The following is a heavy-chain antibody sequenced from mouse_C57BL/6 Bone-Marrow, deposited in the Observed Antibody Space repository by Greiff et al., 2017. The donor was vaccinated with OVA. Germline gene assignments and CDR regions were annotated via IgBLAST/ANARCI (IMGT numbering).Heavy chain of an antibody. CDR1: GYTFTDHT. Sequence: LQESDAELVKPGASVKISCKVSGYTFTDHTIHWMKQRPEQGLEWIGYIYPRDGSTKYNEKFKGKATLTADKSSSTAYMQLNSLTSEDSAVYFCAREDDGYQYYFDYWGQGTTLTVSS. V-gene: IGHV1-78*01. CDR3: AREDDGYQYYFDY. D-gene: IGHD2-3*01. CDR2: IYPRDGST. J-gene: IGHJ2*01.